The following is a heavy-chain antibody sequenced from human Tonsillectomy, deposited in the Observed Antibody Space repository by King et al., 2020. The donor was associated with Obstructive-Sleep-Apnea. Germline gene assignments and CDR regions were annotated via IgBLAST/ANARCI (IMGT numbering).Heavy chain of an antibody. Sequence: VQLQQWGAGLLKPSETLSLTCAVYGGSFSGYDWSGIRQPPGKGLEGIGEINHSGRTNYNPSLKSRVTISVDTSMNQFSLKLSSVTAADTAVYYCARGRGGSGSLDFDYWGQGTLLTVSS. CDR2: INHSGRT. J-gene: IGHJ4*02. D-gene: IGHD3-10*01. CDR3: ARGRGGSGSLDFDY. V-gene: IGHV4-34*01. CDR1: GGSFSGYD.